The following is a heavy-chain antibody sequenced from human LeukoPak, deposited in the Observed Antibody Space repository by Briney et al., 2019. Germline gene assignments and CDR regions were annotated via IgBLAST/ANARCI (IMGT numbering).Heavy chain of an antibody. Sequence: PSETLSFTGTGAACSSNTFYWRWIRQPPGKGLEWVGYIYYSAGTNYNPSLKSRVTISVETSQTQFSLTLSSVTAADTAVYYCARDSTGEGSSWSYPGVRAFDIWGQGTMVTVSS. CDR3: ARDSTGEGSSWSYPGVRAFDI. CDR2: IYYSAGT. D-gene: IGHD6-13*01. J-gene: IGHJ3*02. CDR1: ACSSNTFY. V-gene: IGHV4-59*01.